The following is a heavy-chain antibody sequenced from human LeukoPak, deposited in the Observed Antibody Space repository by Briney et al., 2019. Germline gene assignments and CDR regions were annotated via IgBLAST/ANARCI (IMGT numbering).Heavy chain of an antibody. V-gene: IGHV3-23*01. D-gene: IGHD3-3*01. Sequence: PGGSLRLSCAASGFTFSSYAMSWVRQAPGKGLEWVSAISGSGGSTYYADSVKGRFTISRDNSKNTLYLQMNSLRAEDTAVYYCGKEKDNLGVFFMIDYGGREPLVTVPS. CDR3: GKEKDNLGVFFMIDY. CDR1: GFTFSSYA. CDR2: ISGSGGST. J-gene: IGHJ4*02.